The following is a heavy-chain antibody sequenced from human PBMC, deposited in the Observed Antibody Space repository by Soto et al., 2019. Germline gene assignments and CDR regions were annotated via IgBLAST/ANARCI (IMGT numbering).Heavy chain of an antibody. CDR3: TYTAQGWFDT. V-gene: IGHV4-59*08. CDR1: GGSISTYY. D-gene: IGHD2-2*02. CDR2: IYYSGNT. J-gene: IGHJ5*02. Sequence: SETLSLTCTVSGGSISTYYWSWIRQPPGKELKWIGYIYYSGNTNYNPSLKSRVTISIDTSKSQFSLKLSSVTAADTAVYYCTYTAQGWFDTWGQGTLVTVSS.